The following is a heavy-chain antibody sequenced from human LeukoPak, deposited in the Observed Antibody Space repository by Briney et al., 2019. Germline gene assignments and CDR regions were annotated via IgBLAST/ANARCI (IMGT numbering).Heavy chain of an antibody. V-gene: IGHV4-30-4*01. CDR1: GGSISSGDYY. Sequence: SETLSLACTVSGGSISSGDYYWSWIRQPPGKGLEWIGYIYYSGSTYYNPSLKSRVTISVDTSKNQFSLKLSSVTAADTAVYYCASVVPAAIVSRYFDLWGRGTLVTVSS. J-gene: IGHJ2*01. D-gene: IGHD2-2*02. CDR3: ASVVPAAIVSRYFDL. CDR2: IYYSGST.